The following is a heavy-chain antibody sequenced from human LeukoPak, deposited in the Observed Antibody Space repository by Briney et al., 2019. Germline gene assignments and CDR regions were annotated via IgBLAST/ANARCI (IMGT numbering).Heavy chain of an antibody. CDR2: IDPDGITT. CDR1: GFTLSSYA. V-gene: IGHV3-74*01. J-gene: IGHJ6*02. CDR3: TRVQAGRSGLMDV. Sequence: GGSLRLSCAASGFTLSSYAMHWVRQAPGKGLVWVSRIDPDGITTNYADSVKGRFTTSRDNARNTLYLQMNSLTAEDTALYYCTRVQAGRSGLMDVWGRGTTVTVSS. D-gene: IGHD2-8*02.